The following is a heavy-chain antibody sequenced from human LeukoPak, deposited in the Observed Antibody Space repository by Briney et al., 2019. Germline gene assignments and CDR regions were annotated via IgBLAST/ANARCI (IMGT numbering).Heavy chain of an antibody. CDR2: IYHSGST. J-gene: IGHJ4*02. D-gene: IGHD2-2*01. Sequence: WIGYIYHSGSTYYNPSLKSRVTISVDRSKNQFSLKLSSVTAADTAVYYCARGYQLLYYFDYWGQGTLVTVSS. CDR3: ARGYQLLYYFDY. V-gene: IGHV4-30-2*01.